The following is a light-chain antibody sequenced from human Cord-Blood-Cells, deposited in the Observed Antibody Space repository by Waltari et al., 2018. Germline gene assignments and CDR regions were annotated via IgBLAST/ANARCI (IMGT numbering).Light chain of an antibody. V-gene: IGKV4-1*01. J-gene: IGKJ2*01. Sequence: DIVMTQSPDSLAVSLGVRATINCKSRPSVLYSSNNKNYLAWYQQKPGQPPKLLIYWASTRESGVPDRFSGSGSGTDFTLTISSLQAEDVAVYYCQQYYSTPRTFGQGTKLEIK. CDR2: WAS. CDR1: PSVLYSSNNKNY. CDR3: QQYYSTPRT.